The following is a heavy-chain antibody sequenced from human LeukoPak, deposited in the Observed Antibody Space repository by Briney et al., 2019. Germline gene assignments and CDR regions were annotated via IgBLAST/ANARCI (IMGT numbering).Heavy chain of an antibody. CDR3: AKGRYCSSTSCRTGPFDY. CDR1: GFTFSSYG. V-gene: IGHV3-33*06. D-gene: IGHD2-2*01. Sequence: PGRSLRLSCAASGFTFSSYGMHWVRQAPGKGLEWVAVIWYDGSNKYYADSVKGRFTISRDNSKNTLYLQMNSLRAEDTAVYYCAKGRYCSSTSCRTGPFDYWGQGTLVTVSS. CDR2: IWYDGSNK. J-gene: IGHJ4*02.